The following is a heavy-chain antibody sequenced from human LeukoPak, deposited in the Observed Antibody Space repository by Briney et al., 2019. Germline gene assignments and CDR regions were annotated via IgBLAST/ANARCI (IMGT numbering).Heavy chain of an antibody. Sequence: GGSLRLSCAASGFTFSSYSMNWVRQAPGKGLEWVSSISSSSSYIYYADSVKGRFTISRDNAKNSLYLQMNSLRAEDTAVYYCARHRHITMIVVGHFDYWGQGTLVTVSS. CDR1: GFTFSSYS. CDR3: ARHRHITMIVVGHFDY. D-gene: IGHD3-22*01. J-gene: IGHJ4*02. CDR2: ISSSSSYI. V-gene: IGHV3-21*01.